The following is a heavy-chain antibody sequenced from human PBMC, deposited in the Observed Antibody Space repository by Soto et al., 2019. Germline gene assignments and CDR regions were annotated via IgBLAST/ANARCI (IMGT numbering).Heavy chain of an antibody. D-gene: IGHD4-17*01. Sequence: GGSLRLSCAASGFTFSSYSMNWVRQAPGKGLEWVSSISSSSSYIYYADSVKGRFTISRDNAKNSLYLQMNSLRAEDTAVYYCARDSRYGDYHRGIRHATGYWGQGTLVIVYS. CDR3: ARDSRYGDYHRGIRHATGY. CDR1: GFTFSSYS. CDR2: ISSSSSYI. V-gene: IGHV3-21*01. J-gene: IGHJ4*02.